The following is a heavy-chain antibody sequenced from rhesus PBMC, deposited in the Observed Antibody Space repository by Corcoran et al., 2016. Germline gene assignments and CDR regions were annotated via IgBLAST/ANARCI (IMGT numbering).Heavy chain of an antibody. CDR2: IRRKSQNNEA. D-gene: IGHD2-39*02. J-gene: IGHJ6*01. CDR3: ARGGCSGGVCYGLDS. Sequence: EVQLVESGGGLVQPGGSLRLSCAASGFTFSSSAMHWVRQASGKGLEWVGRIRRKSQNNEAGYAASVKVSFTISRDDSKNTAYLQMNSLKTEDTAVYYCARGGCSGGVCYGLDSWGQGVVVTVSS. CDR1: GFTFSSSA. V-gene: IGHV3-118*01.